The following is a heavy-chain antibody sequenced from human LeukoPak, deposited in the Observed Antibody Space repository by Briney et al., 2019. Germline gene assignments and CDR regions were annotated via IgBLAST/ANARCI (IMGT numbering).Heavy chain of an antibody. CDR1: GGTFSSYA. Sequence: SVKVSCKASGGTFSSYATSWVRQAPGQGLEWMGRIIPIFGTANYAQKFQGRVTITTDESTSTAYMELSSLTSEDTAVYYCARDSYDSSGYQRPYDYWGQGTLVTVSS. CDR3: ARDSYDSSGYQRPYDY. J-gene: IGHJ4*02. CDR2: IIPIFGTA. D-gene: IGHD3-22*01. V-gene: IGHV1-69*05.